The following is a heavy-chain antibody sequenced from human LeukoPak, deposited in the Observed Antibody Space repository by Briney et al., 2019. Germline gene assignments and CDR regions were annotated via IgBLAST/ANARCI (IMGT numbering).Heavy chain of an antibody. CDR1: GFTFSSYA. Sequence: PGGSLRLSCAAAGFTFSSYAMSWVRQAPGKGLEWVLGISGSGSRTYYADSVKGRFTISRDNAKNSLYLQMNSLRAEDTAVYYCARENWAPYDWGQGTLVTVSS. CDR2: ISGSGSRT. J-gene: IGHJ4*02. CDR3: ARENWAPYD. V-gene: IGHV3-23*01. D-gene: IGHD3-3*01.